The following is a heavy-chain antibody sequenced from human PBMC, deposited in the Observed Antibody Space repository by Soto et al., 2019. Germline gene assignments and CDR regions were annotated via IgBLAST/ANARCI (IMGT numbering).Heavy chain of an antibody. J-gene: IGHJ4*02. CDR1: GFPFSSYH. CDR3: ARNIKFDGDRIY. V-gene: IGHV3-33*01. Sequence: QVQLVESGGGVVQPGRSLRLSCAASGFPFSSYHMHWVRQAPGKGLEWVAVIWFDGTNKYYADSMKGRFTISRDNSKNTLYLQMNSLRAEDTAVYYCARNIKFDGDRIYWGQGTLVTVSS. D-gene: IGHD3-10*01. CDR2: IWFDGTNK.